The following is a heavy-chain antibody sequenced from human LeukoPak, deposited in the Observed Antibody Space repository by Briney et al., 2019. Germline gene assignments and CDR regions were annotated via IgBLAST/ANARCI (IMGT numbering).Heavy chain of an antibody. D-gene: IGHD6-13*01. J-gene: IGHJ3*02. CDR1: GGSISSGGYS. CDR3: AGGGIAAADSDAFDI. Sequence: PSQTLSLTCAVSGGSISSGGYSWSWIRQPPGKGLEWIGEINHSGSTNYNPSLKSRVTISVDTSKNQFSLKLSSVTAADTAVYYCAGGGIAAADSDAFDIWGQGTMVTVSS. V-gene: IGHV4-30-2*01. CDR2: INHSGST.